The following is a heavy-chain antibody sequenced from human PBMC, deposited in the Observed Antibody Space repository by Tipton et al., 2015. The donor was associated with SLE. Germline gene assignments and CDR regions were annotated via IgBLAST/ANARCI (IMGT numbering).Heavy chain of an antibody. V-gene: IGHV3-21*01. CDR1: GFTFSSYS. D-gene: IGHD3-3*01. Sequence: SLRLSCAASGFTFSSYSMNWVRQAPGKGLEWVSSISSTSNYIYYADSVKGRFTISRDNAKNSLYLQMNSLRAEDTAVYYCATTVLRFLEWLDDAFDIWGQGTMVTVSS. CDR3: ATTVLRFLEWLDDAFDI. CDR2: ISSTSNYI. J-gene: IGHJ3*02.